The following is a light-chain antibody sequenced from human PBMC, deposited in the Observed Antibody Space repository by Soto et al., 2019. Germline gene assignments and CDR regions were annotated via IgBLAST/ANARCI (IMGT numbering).Light chain of an antibody. J-gene: IGKJ5*01. V-gene: IGKV3D-15*01. CDR2: GAS. CDR1: QSVGTR. CDR3: QQCHKWPRIT. Sequence: EILLTQSPDTLSLSPGERATLSCRAAQSVGTRLAWYQHKTGQAPRLLISGASSRATGIPDRFTGSGSETSFTLTISRLESEDVAVYYCQQCHKWPRITFGPGTRLEIK.